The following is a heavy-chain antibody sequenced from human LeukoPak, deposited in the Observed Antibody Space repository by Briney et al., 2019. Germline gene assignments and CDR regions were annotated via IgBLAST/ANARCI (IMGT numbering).Heavy chain of an antibody. CDR3: TQMAGFDS. Sequence: GGSLRLSCAVSGFTFSSYAMSWVRQAPGKGLEWVSVISGSGGSTYYADSVKGRFTISRDNSKNTLYLQMSSLRVEDTAVHYCTQMAGFDSWGQGTLVTVSS. CDR2: ISGSGGST. V-gene: IGHV3-23*01. J-gene: IGHJ4*02. D-gene: IGHD6-19*01. CDR1: GFTFSSYA.